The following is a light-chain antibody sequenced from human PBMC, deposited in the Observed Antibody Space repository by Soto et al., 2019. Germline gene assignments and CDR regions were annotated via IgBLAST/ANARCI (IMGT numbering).Light chain of an antibody. CDR3: SSFAGSPVV. CDR2: EVS. Sequence: QSALTQPPSASGSPGQSVTITCSGTSSDVGEENYVSWYQQHPGKVPKLILYEVSKRPSGVPDRFSGSRSGNTASLTVSGLQAEDDADYYCSSFAGSPVVFGGGTQLTVL. J-gene: IGLJ2*01. CDR1: SSDVGEENY. V-gene: IGLV2-8*01.